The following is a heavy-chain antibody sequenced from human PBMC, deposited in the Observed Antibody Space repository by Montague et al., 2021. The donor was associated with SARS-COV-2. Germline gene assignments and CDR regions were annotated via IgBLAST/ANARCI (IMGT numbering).Heavy chain of an antibody. D-gene: IGHD6-19*01. CDR2: IYYSGST. J-gene: IGHJ4*02. Sequence: SETLSLTCTVSGGSISSYYWSWIRQPPGKGLEWIGSIYYSGSTYYNPSLKSRVTISVDTSKNQFSLKLSSVTAADTAVYYCARSWGQWLLWGYYFDHWGQGTLVTVSS. CDR1: GGSISSYY. CDR3: ARSWGQWLLWGYYFDH. V-gene: IGHV4-59*05.